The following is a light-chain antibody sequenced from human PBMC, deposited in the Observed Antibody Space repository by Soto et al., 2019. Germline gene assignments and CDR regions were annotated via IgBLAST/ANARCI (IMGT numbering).Light chain of an antibody. J-gene: IGLJ2*01. CDR3: AAWDDSLSGVV. Sequence: QSVLTQPPSASGTPGQRVTISCSGSSSNIGRSYVFWYKQLPGTAPRLLIYRNNQRPSGVPDRFAGSKSGTGASLAISGLRSDYEAVYYCAAWDDSLSGVVFGGGTKLTVL. V-gene: IGLV1-47*01. CDR2: RNN. CDR1: SSNIGRSY.